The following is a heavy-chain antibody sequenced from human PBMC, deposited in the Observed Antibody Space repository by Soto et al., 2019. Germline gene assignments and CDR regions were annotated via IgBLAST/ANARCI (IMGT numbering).Heavy chain of an antibody. CDR2: ISAYNGNT. CDR3: ARDSYGYGGYYYYGMDV. Sequence: ASVKVSCKASGYTFTSYGISWLRQAPGQGLEWMGWISAYNGNTNYAQKLRGRVTMTTDTSTSTAYMELRSLRSDDTAMYYCARDSYGYGGYYYYGMDVWGQGTTVTVSS. CDR1: GYTFTSYG. V-gene: IGHV1-18*04. J-gene: IGHJ6*02. D-gene: IGHD5-18*01.